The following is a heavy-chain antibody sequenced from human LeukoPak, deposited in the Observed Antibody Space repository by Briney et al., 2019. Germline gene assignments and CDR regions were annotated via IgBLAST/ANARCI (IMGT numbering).Heavy chain of an antibody. CDR2: IYYSGRT. CDR3: ARRVEQWLTPFDY. CDR1: GGSISSYY. V-gene: IGHV4-59*08. D-gene: IGHD6-19*01. J-gene: IGHJ4*02. Sequence: VKPSETLSLTCTVSGGSISSYYWSWIRQPPGKGLEWIGYIYYSGRTNYNPSLKSRVTISVDTSKNQFSLKLTSVTAADTAVYYCARRVEQWLTPFDYWGQGTLVTVSS.